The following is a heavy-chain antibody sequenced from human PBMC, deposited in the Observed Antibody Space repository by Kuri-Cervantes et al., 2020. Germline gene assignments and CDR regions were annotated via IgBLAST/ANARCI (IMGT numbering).Heavy chain of an antibody. Sequence: ASVKVSCKASGYTFTSYYMHWVRQAPGQGLEWMGIINPSGGSTSYAQKFQGRVTMTRDTSTSTVYMELSSLRSEDTAVYYCARAGTYGSGSSLPLDYWGQGTLVTVSS. CDR2: INPSGGST. V-gene: IGHV1-46*01. CDR3: ARAGTYGSGSSLPLDY. CDR1: GYTFTSYY. J-gene: IGHJ4*02. D-gene: IGHD3-10*01.